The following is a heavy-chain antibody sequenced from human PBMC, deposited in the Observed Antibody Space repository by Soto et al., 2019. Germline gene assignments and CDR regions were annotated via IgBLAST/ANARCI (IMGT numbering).Heavy chain of an antibody. Sequence: GGFLRLSCAASGFTFSTYAMSWVRQAPGKGLEWVSVISGSGGDTYYADSVKGRFTIARDNSKNTLSLQMNSLRAEDTAVYYCAKDRDYGHRYYFDYWGQGTLVTVSS. CDR2: ISGSGGDT. V-gene: IGHV3-23*01. CDR3: AKDRDYGHRYYFDY. D-gene: IGHD4-17*01. CDR1: GFTFSTYA. J-gene: IGHJ4*02.